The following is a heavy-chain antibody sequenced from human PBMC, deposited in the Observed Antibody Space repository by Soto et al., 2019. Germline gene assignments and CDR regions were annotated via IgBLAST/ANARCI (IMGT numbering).Heavy chain of an antibody. CDR3: ANYDFWSGYGMDV. V-gene: IGHV3-33*06. CDR1: GFTFSSYG. Sequence: GGSLRLSCAASGFTFSSYGMHWVRQAPGKGLEWVAVIWYDGSNKYYADSVKGRFTISRDNSKNTLYLQMNSLRAEDTAVYYCANYDFWSGYGMDVWGQGTTVTV. CDR2: IWYDGSNK. J-gene: IGHJ6*02. D-gene: IGHD3-3*01.